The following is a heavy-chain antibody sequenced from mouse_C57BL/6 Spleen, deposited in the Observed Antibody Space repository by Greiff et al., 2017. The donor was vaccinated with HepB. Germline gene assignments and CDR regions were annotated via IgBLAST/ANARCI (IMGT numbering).Heavy chain of an antibody. V-gene: IGHV1-61*01. CDR2: IYPSDSET. CDR1: GYTFTSYW. J-gene: IGHJ2*01. CDR3: ARGIQGDY. Sequence: VQLQQPGAELVRPGSSVKLSCKASGYTFTSYWMDWVKQRPGQGLEWIGNIYPSDSETHYNQKFKDKATLTVDKSSSTAYMQLSSLTSEDSAVYYCARGIQGDYWGQGTTLTVSS.